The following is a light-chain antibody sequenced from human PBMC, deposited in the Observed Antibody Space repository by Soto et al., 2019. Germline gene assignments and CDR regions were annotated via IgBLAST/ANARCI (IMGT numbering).Light chain of an antibody. V-gene: IGKV1-5*01. CDR3: QQYNDYSGM. J-gene: IGKJ1*01. CDR1: QSISTW. Sequence: DFQMTQSPSTLSASVGDRVTITCRASQSISTWLAWYQQKPGKVPKVLIHDASNLQRGVPSRFSGSGSGTEFTLTITSLQPEDFATYYCQQYNDYSGMFGQGTKVDIK. CDR2: DAS.